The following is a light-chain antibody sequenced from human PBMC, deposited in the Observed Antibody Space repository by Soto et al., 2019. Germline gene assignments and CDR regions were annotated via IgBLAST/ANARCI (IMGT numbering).Light chain of an antibody. CDR3: SSYTNSRTLL. CDR2: GVT. J-gene: IGLJ1*01. V-gene: IGLV2-14*01. Sequence: QSALTQPASVSGSPGQSITISCTGTSDNYVSWYQQHPGKVPKLMIYGVTNRPSGVSDRFSGSESGNTASLTISGLQTEDEADYYCSSYTNSRTLLFGAGTKLTVL. CDR1: SDNY.